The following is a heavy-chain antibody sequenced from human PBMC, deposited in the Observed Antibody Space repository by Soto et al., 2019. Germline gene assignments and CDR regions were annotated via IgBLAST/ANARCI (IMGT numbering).Heavy chain of an antibody. V-gene: IGHV1-8*01. D-gene: IGHD3-3*01. J-gene: IGHJ4*02. CDR3: ARVVRFFGGHAGY. CDR1: GYTLTEFD. Sequence: QVLLVQSGADVKKPGASVKVSCKTSGYTLTEFDINWVRQSPGQGLEWMGWMNTNTGNTGYAQKFQGRVTMTRDTSISTAYMDLRRLRSEDTAVYYCARVVRFFGGHAGYWGQGTLVTVSS. CDR2: MNTNTGNT.